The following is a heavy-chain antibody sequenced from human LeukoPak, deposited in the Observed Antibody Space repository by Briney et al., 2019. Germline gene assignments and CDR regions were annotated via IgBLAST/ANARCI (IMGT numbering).Heavy chain of an antibody. J-gene: IGHJ4*02. Sequence: SETLSLTCAVSGGSISSSNWWSWVRQPPGKGLEWIGEIYHSGSTNYNPSLKSRVTVSVDTSKNQFSLKLSSVTAADTAVYYCARGLTWYYYGSGNHFDYWGQGTLVTVSS. CDR1: GGSISSSNW. CDR3: ARGLTWYYYGSGNHFDY. D-gene: IGHD3-10*01. V-gene: IGHV4-4*02. CDR2: IYHSGST.